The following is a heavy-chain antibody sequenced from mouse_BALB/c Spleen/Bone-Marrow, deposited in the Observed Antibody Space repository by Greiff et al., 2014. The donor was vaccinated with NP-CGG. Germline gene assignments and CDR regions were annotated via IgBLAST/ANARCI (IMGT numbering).Heavy chain of an antibody. Sequence: QVQLQQSGAELVKPGASVKLSCKASGYTFTSYYMYWVKQRPGQGLEWIGEINPSNGGADFNEKFKIKATLTVDKSSSTAYMQLSSLTSEDSPVYYCTTSRGYNWFAYWGQGTLVTVSA. CDR2: INPSNGGA. CDR1: GYTFTSYY. J-gene: IGHJ3*01. D-gene: IGHD2-2*01. CDR3: TTSRGYNWFAY. V-gene: IGHV1S16*01.